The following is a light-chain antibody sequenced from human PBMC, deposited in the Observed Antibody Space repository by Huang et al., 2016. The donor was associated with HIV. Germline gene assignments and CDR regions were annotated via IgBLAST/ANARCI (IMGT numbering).Light chain of an antibody. CDR2: ATS. CDR3: QQYYSFPLT. V-gene: IGKV1-8*01. Sequence: AIRITQSPSSLSASTGDKVSITCRASQDINTYLAWYQQKPGKPPSLLIYATSTLQSGVPSRFIGSGSGTDCTLTITHLQSEDFATYYCQQYYSFPLTFGQGSQVEV. CDR1: QDINTY. J-gene: IGKJ1*01.